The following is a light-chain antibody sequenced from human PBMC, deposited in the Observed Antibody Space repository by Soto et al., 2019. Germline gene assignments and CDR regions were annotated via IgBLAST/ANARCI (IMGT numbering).Light chain of an antibody. CDR1: SNDIGAYNF. CDR2: EVS. CDR3: STYTRSQTGV. V-gene: IGLV2-14*03. Sequence: QSALTQPASVSGSPGQSITISCTGTSNDIGAYNFVSWYQQHPGKVPKVIIYEVSNRPSGVSNRFSASKSGYTASLTISGLQAEDEADYYCSTYTRSQTGVFGGGTKVPVL. J-gene: IGLJ3*02.